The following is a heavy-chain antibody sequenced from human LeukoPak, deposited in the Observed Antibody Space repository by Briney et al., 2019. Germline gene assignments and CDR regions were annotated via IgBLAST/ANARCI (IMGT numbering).Heavy chain of an antibody. J-gene: IGHJ2*01. CDR3: ATNNYYYDSSGYGNFDL. CDR2: IYHSGST. V-gene: IGHV4-30-2*01. CDR1: GGSISSGGYS. D-gene: IGHD3-22*01. Sequence: SETLSLTCAVSGGSISSGGYSWSWIRQPPGKGLEWIGYIYHSGSTYYNPSLKSRVTISVDRSKNQFSLKLSSVTAADTAVYYCATNNYYYDSSGYGNFDLWGRGTLVTVSS.